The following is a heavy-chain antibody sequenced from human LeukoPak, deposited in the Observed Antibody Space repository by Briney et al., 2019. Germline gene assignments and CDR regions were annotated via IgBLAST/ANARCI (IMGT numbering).Heavy chain of an antibody. CDR1: GDSVPNNNAA. D-gene: IGHD1-26*01. V-gene: IGHV6-1*01. CDR2: TYYRSKWYN. Sequence: SQTLSLTCAISGDSVPNNNAARNWIRQSPSRGLEWLGRTYYRSKWYNDYAVSVKSRITINPDTSKNQFSLQLNSVTPEDTAVYYCARDLESGSYEHYFDYWGQGTLVTVSS. J-gene: IGHJ4*02. CDR3: ARDLESGSYEHYFDY.